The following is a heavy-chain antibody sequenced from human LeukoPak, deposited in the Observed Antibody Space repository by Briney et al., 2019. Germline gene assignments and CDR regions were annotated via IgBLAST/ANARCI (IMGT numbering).Heavy chain of an antibody. Sequence: GGSLRLACAASGFTFSSYAMSWVSQAPGKGLEGVSGISGSGGSTYYADSVKGRFTISRDNSKNTLYLQMNSLRGEDTAVYYCARVLSVSYCDSWGQGTLVTVSS. CDR3: ARVLSVSYCDS. CDR1: GFTFSSYA. CDR2: ISGSGGST. V-gene: IGHV3-23*01. D-gene: IGHD2/OR15-2a*01. J-gene: IGHJ4*02.